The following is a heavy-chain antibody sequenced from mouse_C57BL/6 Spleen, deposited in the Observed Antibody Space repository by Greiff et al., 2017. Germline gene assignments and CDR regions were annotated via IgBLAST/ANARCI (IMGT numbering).Heavy chain of an antibody. Sequence: QVQLKQPGAELVKPGASVKMSCKASGYTFTSYWITWVKQRPGQGLEWIGDISPGSGSTNYNEKFKSKATLTVDTSSSTAYMQLSSLTSEDSAVYYCARRGSNYDYFDYWGQGTTLTVSS. CDR2: ISPGSGST. CDR1: GYTFTSYW. D-gene: IGHD2-5*01. J-gene: IGHJ2*01. CDR3: ARRGSNYDYFDY. V-gene: IGHV1-55*01.